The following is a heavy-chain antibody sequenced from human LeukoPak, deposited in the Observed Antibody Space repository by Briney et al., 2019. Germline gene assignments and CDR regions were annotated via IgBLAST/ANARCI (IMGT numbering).Heavy chain of an antibody. CDR2: ISYDGSNK. V-gene: IGHV3-30-3*01. D-gene: IGHD6-25*01. CDR1: GFTFSSYA. CDR3: ARQRAGY. Sequence: PGGSLRLSCAASGFTFSSYAMHWVRQAPGKGLEWVAVISYDGSNKYYADSVKGRFTISRDNSKNTLYLQMNSQRAEDTAVYYCARQRAGYWGQGTLVTVSS. J-gene: IGHJ4*02.